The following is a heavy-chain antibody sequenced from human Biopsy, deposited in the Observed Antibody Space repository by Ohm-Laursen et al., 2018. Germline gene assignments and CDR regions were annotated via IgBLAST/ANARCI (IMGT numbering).Heavy chain of an antibody. J-gene: IGHJ5*02. D-gene: IGHD3-10*01. V-gene: IGHV1-2*02. CDR2: INPNTGTT. Sequence: SSVKVSCKASGYTLTGYAMHWVRQAPGEGLEWIGLINPNTGTTNYAQKFQGRVTMTRDTSISIAYMELSRLRSDDTAVYYCARDGSGGHVVGAGWFDPWGQGTLVTVSS. CDR1: GYTLTGYA. CDR3: ARDGSGGHVVGAGWFDP.